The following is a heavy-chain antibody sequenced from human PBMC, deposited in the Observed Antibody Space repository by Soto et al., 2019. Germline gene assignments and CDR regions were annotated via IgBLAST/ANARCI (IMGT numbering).Heavy chain of an antibody. V-gene: IGHV4-34*01. Sequence: QVQLQQWGAGLLKPSETLSLTCAVYGGSFSGYYWSWIRQPPGKGLEWIGEINHSGSTNYNPLLKNRVPISVDTSKNQFPLKLSSVAAADTAVYYCARVGVFWSGYYYYYGMDVWGQGTTVTVSS. CDR2: INHSGST. CDR1: GGSFSGYY. J-gene: IGHJ6*02. D-gene: IGHD3-3*01. CDR3: ARVGVFWSGYYYYYGMDV.